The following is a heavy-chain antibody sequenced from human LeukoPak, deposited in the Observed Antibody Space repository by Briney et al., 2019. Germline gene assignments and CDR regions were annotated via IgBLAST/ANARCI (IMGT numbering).Heavy chain of an antibody. Sequence: ASVKVSCKVSGYTFTVYYMHWVRQSPGQGLECLGWINPNSSGTNYAQNFQGRVTMTRDTSISTAYMELSRLRSDDTAVYYCARDQGHGGNSWDYWGQGTLVTVSS. CDR2: INPNSSGT. V-gene: IGHV1-2*02. CDR3: ARDQGHGGNSWDY. D-gene: IGHD4-23*01. J-gene: IGHJ4*02. CDR1: GYTFTVYY.